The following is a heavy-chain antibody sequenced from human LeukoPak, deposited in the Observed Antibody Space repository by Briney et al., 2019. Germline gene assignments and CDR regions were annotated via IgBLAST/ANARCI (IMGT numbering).Heavy chain of an antibody. CDR2: INWSGGST. CDR1: GFTFDDYG. Sequence: GGSLRLSCAASGFTFDDYGMSWVRQAPGKGLEWVSGINWSGGSTGYADSVKGRFTISRDNSKNTLYLQMNSLRAEDTAVYYCAKDAGVRGVIPNAFDIWGQGTMVTVSS. D-gene: IGHD3-10*01. J-gene: IGHJ3*02. CDR3: AKDAGVRGVIPNAFDI. V-gene: IGHV3-20*04.